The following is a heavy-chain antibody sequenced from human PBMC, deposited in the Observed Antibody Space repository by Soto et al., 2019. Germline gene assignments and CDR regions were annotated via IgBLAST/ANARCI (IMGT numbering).Heavy chain of an antibody. D-gene: IGHD2-15*01. V-gene: IGHV1-8*01. J-gene: IGHJ4*02. CDR2: MNPNSGNT. CDR3: ARGSFAPRYCSGGSCYFDY. CDR1: GYTFTSYD. Sequence: ASVKVSCKASGYTFTSYDINWVRQATGQGLEWMGWMNPNSGNTGYAQKFQGRVTMTRNTSISTANMELSSLRSEDTAVYYCARGSFAPRYCSGGSCYFDYWGQGTLVTVSS.